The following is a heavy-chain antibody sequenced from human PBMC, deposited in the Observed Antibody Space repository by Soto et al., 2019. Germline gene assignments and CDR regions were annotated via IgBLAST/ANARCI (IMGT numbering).Heavy chain of an antibody. CDR2: IRSKANSYAT. V-gene: IGHV3-73*02. Sequence: EVQLVESGGGLVQPGGSLKLSCAASGFTFSGSAMHWVRQASGKGLEWVGRIRSKANSYATAYAASVKDRFTISRDDSKNTAYLQMNSLKTEDTAVYYCTRPGGYSGSYPFDYWGQGTLVTVSS. CDR1: GFTFSGSA. D-gene: IGHD1-26*01. CDR3: TRPGGYSGSYPFDY. J-gene: IGHJ4*02.